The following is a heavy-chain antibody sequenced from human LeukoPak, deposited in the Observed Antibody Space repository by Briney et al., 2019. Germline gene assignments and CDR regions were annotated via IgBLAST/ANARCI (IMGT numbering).Heavy chain of an antibody. J-gene: IGHJ4*02. CDR1: GGSISSYY. CDR3: ARGLYCSGGSCTYYFDY. D-gene: IGHD2-15*01. Sequence: SETLSLTCTVSGGSISSYYWSWIRQPAGKGLEWIGRIYSSGSTNYNPSLKSRVTISVDTSKNQFSLKLSSVTAADTAVYYCARGLYCSGGSCTYYFDYWGQGTLVTVSS. CDR2: IYSSGST. V-gene: IGHV4-4*07.